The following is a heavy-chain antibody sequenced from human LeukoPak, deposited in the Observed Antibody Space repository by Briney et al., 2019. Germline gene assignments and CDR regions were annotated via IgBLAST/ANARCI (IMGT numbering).Heavy chain of an antibody. CDR3: AKQNWGGFEAFDI. CDR2: INPNSGGT. J-gene: IGHJ3*02. D-gene: IGHD7-27*01. V-gene: IGHV1-2*02. Sequence: GASVKVSCKASGYTFTGYYMHWVRQAPGQGLEWMGWINPNSGGTNYAQRFQGRVTMTRDKSISTAYLQWSSLKASDTAMYYCAKQNWGGFEAFDIWGQGTMVTVSS. CDR1: GYTFTGYY.